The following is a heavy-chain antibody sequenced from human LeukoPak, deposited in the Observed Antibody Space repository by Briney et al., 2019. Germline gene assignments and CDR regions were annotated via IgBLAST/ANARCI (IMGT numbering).Heavy chain of an antibody. V-gene: IGHV1-46*01. D-gene: IGHD3-16*01. CDR1: GYTFASYY. J-gene: IGHJ4*02. CDR2: INPSGGST. Sequence: ASVKVSCKASGYTFASYYMHWVRQAPGQGLEWMGIINPSGGSTSCAQKFQGRVTMTRDTSTSTVYMELSSLRSEDTAVYYCARRGTEGIDYWGQGTLVTVSS. CDR3: ARRGTEGIDY.